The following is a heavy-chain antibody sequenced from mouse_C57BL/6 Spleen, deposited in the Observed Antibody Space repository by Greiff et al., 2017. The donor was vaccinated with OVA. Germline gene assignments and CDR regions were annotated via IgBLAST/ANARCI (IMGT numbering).Heavy chain of an antibody. CDR1: GYSITSGYY. Sequence: VQLKESGPGLVKPSQSLSLTCSVTGYSITSGYYWNWIRQFPGNKLEWMGYISYDGSNNYNPSLKNRISITRDTSKNQFFLKLNSVTTEDTATYYCARDEIYDGYYLFAYWGQGTLVTVSA. CDR3: ARDEIYDGYYLFAY. D-gene: IGHD2-3*01. V-gene: IGHV3-6*01. J-gene: IGHJ3*01. CDR2: ISYDGSN.